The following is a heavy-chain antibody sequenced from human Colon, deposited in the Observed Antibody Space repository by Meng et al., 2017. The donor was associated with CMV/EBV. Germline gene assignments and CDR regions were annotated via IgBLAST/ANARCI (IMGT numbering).Heavy chain of an antibody. V-gene: IGHV3-74*01. D-gene: IGHD6-19*01. Sequence: GESLKISCVDSGLIFDGHWMHWVRQGPGKGLVWVSRIRYYGSGTSYADSVKGRFTVSRDNAKNSVYLQMNSLRVEDTALYYCAKGAAGQRLDGYLGWVDSWGQGTLVTVSS. CDR3: AKGAAGQRLDGYLGWVDS. J-gene: IGHJ4*02. CDR1: GLIFDGHW. CDR2: IRYYGSGT.